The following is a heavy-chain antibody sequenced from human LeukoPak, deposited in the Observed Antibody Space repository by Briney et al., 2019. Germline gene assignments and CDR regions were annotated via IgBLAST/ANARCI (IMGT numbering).Heavy chain of an antibody. D-gene: IGHD2-15*01. J-gene: IGHJ5*02. Sequence: ASVKVSCKASGYTFTSYGISWVRQAPGQGLEWMGWISAYNGNTNYAQKLQGRVTMTTDTSTSTAYMELRSLRSDDTAVYYCARGVKWRVPGYCSGGSCYHTWWFDPWGQGTLVTVSS. V-gene: IGHV1-18*01. CDR3: ARGVKWRVPGYCSGGSCYHTWWFDP. CDR1: GYTFTSYG. CDR2: ISAYNGNT.